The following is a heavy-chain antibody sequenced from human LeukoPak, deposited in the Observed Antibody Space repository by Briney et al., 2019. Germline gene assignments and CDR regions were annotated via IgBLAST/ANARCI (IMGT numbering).Heavy chain of an antibody. J-gene: IGHJ3*02. Sequence: ASVKVSCKASGYTFTSYDINWVRQATGQGLEWMGWMNPNSGNTGYAQKFQGRVTITRNTSISTAYMELSSLRSEDTAVYYCARGHRPAHAFDIWGQGTMVTVSS. V-gene: IGHV1-8*03. CDR1: GYTFTSYD. CDR3: ARGHRPAHAFDI. D-gene: IGHD1-14*01. CDR2: MNPNSGNT.